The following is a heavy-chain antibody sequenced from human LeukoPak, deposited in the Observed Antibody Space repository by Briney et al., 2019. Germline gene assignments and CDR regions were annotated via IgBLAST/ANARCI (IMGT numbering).Heavy chain of an antibody. J-gene: IGHJ4*02. CDR3: VREGYSTGQFDY. CDR2: ISSSGSNI. V-gene: IGHV3-11*04. D-gene: IGHD2-8*02. CDR1: GFIFSDYY. Sequence: GGSLRLSCAASGFIFSDYYITWIRQAPGKGLEWVSHISSSGSNIHHADSVKGRFTISRDNAKNSLYLQMNSLRAEDTAVYYCVREGYSTGQFDYWGQGTLVTVSS.